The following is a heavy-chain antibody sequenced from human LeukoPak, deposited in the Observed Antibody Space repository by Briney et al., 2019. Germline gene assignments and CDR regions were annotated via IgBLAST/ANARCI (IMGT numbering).Heavy chain of an antibody. Sequence: PGGSLRLSCAASGFTFSSYVMSWVRQAPGKGLEWVSATSGSGGSTYYADSVKGRFTISRDNSKNTLYLQMNSLRAEDTAVYYCAKDLDYYDSSGINDWGQGTLVTVSS. J-gene: IGHJ4*02. V-gene: IGHV3-23*01. CDR3: AKDLDYYDSSGIND. D-gene: IGHD3-22*01. CDR1: GFTFSSYV. CDR2: TSGSGGST.